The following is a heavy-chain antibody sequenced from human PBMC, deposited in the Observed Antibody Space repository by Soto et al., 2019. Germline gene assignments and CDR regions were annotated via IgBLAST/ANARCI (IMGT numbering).Heavy chain of an antibody. CDR2: IIPIFGTA. V-gene: IGHV1-69*12. CDR3: ARGPTVTTKDAFDI. D-gene: IGHD4-4*01. CDR1: GGTFSSYA. Sequence: QVQLVQSGAEVKKPGSSVKVSCKASGGTFSSYAISWVRQAPGQGLEWMGGIIPIFGTANYAQKLQGRVTITADESTSTAYMELSSVSSEDTAVYYCARGPTVTTKDAFDIWGQGTMVTVSS. J-gene: IGHJ3*02.